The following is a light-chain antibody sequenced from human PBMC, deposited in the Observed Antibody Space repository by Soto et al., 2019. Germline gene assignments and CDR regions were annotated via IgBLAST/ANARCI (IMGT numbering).Light chain of an antibody. CDR1: SSDVGGYNY. V-gene: IGLV2-8*01. J-gene: IGLJ2*01. Sequence: QSALTQPPSASGSPGQSVTISCTGSSSDVGGYNYVSWYQQHPGKAPKLMIYEVSKRPSGVPDRLSGSKSGNTASLTVSGRQAEVEDDYYCSSYGGSNTVVFGGGTKLTVL. CDR3: SSYGGSNTVV. CDR2: EVS.